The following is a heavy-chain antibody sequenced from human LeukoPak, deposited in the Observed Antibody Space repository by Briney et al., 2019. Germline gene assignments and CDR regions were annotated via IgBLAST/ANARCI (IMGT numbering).Heavy chain of an antibody. CDR2: IYSGGST. CDR1: GFSVGSNY. Sequence: GGSLRLSCAASGFSVGSNYMNWVRQAPGKGLEWVSVIYSGGSTYYADSVKGRFTISRDNSKNTLYLQMNSLRAEDTAVYYCARGMKYSTGWYYMDVWGKGTTVTISS. V-gene: IGHV3-53*01. CDR3: ARGMKYSTGWYYMDV. J-gene: IGHJ6*03. D-gene: IGHD6-19*01.